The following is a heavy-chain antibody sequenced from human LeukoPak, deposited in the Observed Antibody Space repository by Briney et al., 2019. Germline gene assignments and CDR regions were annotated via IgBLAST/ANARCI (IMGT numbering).Heavy chain of an antibody. Sequence: GASVKVSCKASGYTFTNYYMHWVRQAPGKGLEWMGGFDPEDGETIYAQKFQGRVTMTEDTSTDTAYMELSSLRSEDTAVYYCATVRGVRTFDYWGQGTLVTVSS. CDR3: ATVRGVRTFDY. D-gene: IGHD3-10*01. CDR2: FDPEDGET. CDR1: GYTFTNYY. V-gene: IGHV1-24*01. J-gene: IGHJ4*02.